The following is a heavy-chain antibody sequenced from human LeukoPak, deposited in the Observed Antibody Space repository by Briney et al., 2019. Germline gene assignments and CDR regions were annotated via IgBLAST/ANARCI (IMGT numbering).Heavy chain of an antibody. Sequence: GRSLRLSCAASGFTFSSYAMHWVRQAPGKGLEWVAVISYDGSNKYYADSVKGRFTISRDNSKNTLYLQMNSLRAEDTAVYYCARDHYDFWSGYFGYWGQGTLVTVSS. V-gene: IGHV3-30-3*01. J-gene: IGHJ4*02. D-gene: IGHD3-3*01. CDR1: GFTFSSYA. CDR3: ARDHYDFWSGYFGY. CDR2: ISYDGSNK.